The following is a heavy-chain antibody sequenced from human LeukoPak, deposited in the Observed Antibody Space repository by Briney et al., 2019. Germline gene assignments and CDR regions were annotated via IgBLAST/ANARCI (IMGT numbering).Heavy chain of an antibody. CDR2: ISAYNGNT. Sequence: GASVKVSCKASGYTFTSYGISWVRQAPGRGLEWMGWISAYNGNTNYAQKLQGRVTMTTDTSTSTAYMELRSLRSDDTAVYYCAREGGTGTLDRLGVRNFDYWGQGTLVTVSS. D-gene: IGHD1-1*01. CDR1: GYTFTSYG. V-gene: IGHV1-18*01. J-gene: IGHJ4*02. CDR3: AREGGTGTLDRLGVRNFDY.